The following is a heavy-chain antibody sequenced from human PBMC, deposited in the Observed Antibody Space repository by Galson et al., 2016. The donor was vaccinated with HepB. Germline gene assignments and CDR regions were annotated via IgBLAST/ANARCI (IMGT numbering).Heavy chain of an antibody. CDR3: ARRGSGGPAAYFFVY. D-gene: IGHD3-16*01. CDR1: GDSIRSSF. V-gene: IGHV4-59*04. J-gene: IGHJ4*02. Sequence: SETLSLTCTVSGDSIRSSFWSWLRQPPGKGLEWIGSIYNSGSTYYNPSLKSRVTISVDTSKNQFSLKLSSVTAADTAIYYCARRGSGGPAAYFFVYWGQGALVTVSS. CDR2: IYNSGST.